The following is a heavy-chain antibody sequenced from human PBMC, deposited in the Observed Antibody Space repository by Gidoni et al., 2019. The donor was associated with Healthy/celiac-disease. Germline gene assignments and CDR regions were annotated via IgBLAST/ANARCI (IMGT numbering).Heavy chain of an antibody. J-gene: IGHJ5*02. CDR3: ARDTPTIFGEPYWFDP. D-gene: IGHD3-3*01. CDR2: IYHIGST. CDR1: GYSISSGYY. Sequence: QVQLQESGPGLVKPSETLSLTCTVSGYSISSGYYWGWIRQPPGKGLEWIGSIYHIGSTYYNPSLKSRVTISVDTSKNQFSLKLSSVTAADTAVYYCARDTPTIFGEPYWFDPWGQGTLVTVSS. V-gene: IGHV4-38-2*02.